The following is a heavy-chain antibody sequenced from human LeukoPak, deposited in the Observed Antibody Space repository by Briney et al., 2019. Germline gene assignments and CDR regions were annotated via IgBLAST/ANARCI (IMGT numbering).Heavy chain of an antibody. D-gene: IGHD2-15*01. Sequence: GGSLRLSCAASGFNFSTYSMNWVRQAPGKGLEWVSSMSSSSRYIYYADSLKGRFTISRDNAKNSLYLQMNSLRVEDTAVYYCARGAQRLTMVVRTFDIWGQGTMVTVSS. CDR3: ARGAQRLTMVVRTFDI. CDR1: GFNFSTYS. J-gene: IGHJ3*02. V-gene: IGHV3-21*01. CDR2: MSSSSRYI.